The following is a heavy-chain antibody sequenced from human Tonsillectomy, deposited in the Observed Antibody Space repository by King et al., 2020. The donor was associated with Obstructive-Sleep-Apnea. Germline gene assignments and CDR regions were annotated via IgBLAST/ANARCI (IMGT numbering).Heavy chain of an antibody. V-gene: IGHV3-30*04. CDR3: ATYGDYPGFSFDY. CDR2: ISYDGSDK. CDR1: GFTFSTYE. D-gene: IGHD4-17*01. Sequence: VQLVESGGGVVQPGRSLRLSCAASGFTFSTYEMHWVRQAPGKGLEWVAVISYDGSDKYYADTVKGRFTISRDNSKNTLSLQMNSLPTEDTAVLYCATYGDYPGFSFDYWGQGTLVTVSS. J-gene: IGHJ4*02.